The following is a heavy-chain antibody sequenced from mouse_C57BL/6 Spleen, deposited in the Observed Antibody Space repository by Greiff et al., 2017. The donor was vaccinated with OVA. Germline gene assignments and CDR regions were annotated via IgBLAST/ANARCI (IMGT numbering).Heavy chain of an antibody. D-gene: IGHD1-1*01. J-gene: IGHJ4*01. CDR3: TTRYGSSLYAMDY. Sequence: EVQLQQSGAELVRPGASVKLSCTASGFNIKDDYMHWVKQRPEQGLEWIGWIDPENGDTEYASKFQGKATITADTSSNTAYLQLSSLTSEYTAVYYCTTRYGSSLYAMDYWGQGTSVTVSS. CDR2: IDPENGDT. V-gene: IGHV14-4*01. CDR1: GFNIKDDY.